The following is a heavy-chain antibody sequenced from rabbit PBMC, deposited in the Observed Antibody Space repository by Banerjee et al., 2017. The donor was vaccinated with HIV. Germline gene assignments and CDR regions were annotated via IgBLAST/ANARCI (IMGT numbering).Heavy chain of an antibody. Sequence: QSLEESGGDLVKPGASLTLTCKASGIDFSSNYWICWVRQAPGKGLEWIACINISSGNTVYASWAKGRFTISKTSSTTVALQMTSLTAADTATYFCARDLTGVTGWNFNLWGPGTLVTVS. CDR2: INISSGNT. CDR3: ARDLTGVTGWNFNL. D-gene: IGHD7-1*01. V-gene: IGHV1S40*01. J-gene: IGHJ4*01. CDR1: GIDFSSNYW.